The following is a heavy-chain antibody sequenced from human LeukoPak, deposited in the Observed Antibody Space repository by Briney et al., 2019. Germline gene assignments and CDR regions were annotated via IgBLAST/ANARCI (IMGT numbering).Heavy chain of an antibody. CDR1: GGFFSGYY. CDR3: ARGRPYYYGSGSLHYYYYMDV. Sequence: SETLSLTCAVYGGFFSGYYWSWIRQPPGKGLECIGEINHSGSNNYNPSHKSRVTISVDTSKNQYSLKQGSVTAADTAVYCCARGRPYYYGSGSLHYYYYMDVWGKGTTVTVSS. V-gene: IGHV4-34*01. J-gene: IGHJ6*03. D-gene: IGHD3-10*01. CDR2: INHSGSN.